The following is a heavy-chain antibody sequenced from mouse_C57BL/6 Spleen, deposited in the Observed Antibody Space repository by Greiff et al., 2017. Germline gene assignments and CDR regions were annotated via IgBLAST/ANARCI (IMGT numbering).Heavy chain of an antibody. CDR2: IYPGSGNT. D-gene: IGHD4-1*01. J-gene: IGHJ2*01. V-gene: IGHV1-66*01. Sequence: VQLQQSGPELVKPGASVKISCKASGYSFTSYYIHWVKQRPGQGLEWIGWIYPGSGNTKYNEKFKGKATLTADTSSSTAYMQLSSLTSEDSAVYYCARWAGTGFDYWGQGTTLTVSS. CDR1: GYSFTSYY. CDR3: ARWAGTGFDY.